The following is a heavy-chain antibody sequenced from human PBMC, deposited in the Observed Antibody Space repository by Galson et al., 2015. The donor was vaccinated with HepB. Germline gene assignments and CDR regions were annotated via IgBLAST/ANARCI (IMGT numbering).Heavy chain of an antibody. D-gene: IGHD1-1*01. CDR3: ARRGGVERRNREAFDI. CDR1: GYSFTSYW. CDR2: IYPGDSDT. J-gene: IGHJ3*02. Sequence: QSGAEVKKPGESLKISCKGSGYSFTSYWIGWVRQMPGKGLEWMGIIYPGDSDTRYSPSFQGQVTISADKSISTAYLQWSSLKASDTAMYYCARRGGVERRNREAFDIWGQGTMVTVSS. V-gene: IGHV5-51*01.